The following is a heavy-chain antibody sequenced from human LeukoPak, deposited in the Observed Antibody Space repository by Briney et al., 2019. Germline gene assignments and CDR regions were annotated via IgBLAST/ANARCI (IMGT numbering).Heavy chain of an antibody. Sequence: GGSLRLSCAVSGFTFSNAGMSWVRQAPGKGLEWVGRIKSKTDGGTTDYAAPVKGSFTISRDDSKNTLYLQMNSLKTEDTGVYYCTTDGASSWNYYYYGMDVWGQGTTVTVSS. D-gene: IGHD3-10*01. CDR3: TTDGASSWNYYYYGMDV. CDR1: GFTFSNAG. J-gene: IGHJ6*02. CDR2: IKSKTDGGTT. V-gene: IGHV3-15*01.